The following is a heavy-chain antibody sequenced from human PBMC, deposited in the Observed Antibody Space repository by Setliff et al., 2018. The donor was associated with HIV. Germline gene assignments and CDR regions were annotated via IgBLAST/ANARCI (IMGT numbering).Heavy chain of an antibody. CDR2: INHGGST. J-gene: IGHJ3*02. V-gene: IGHV4-34*01. D-gene: IGHD3-10*01. Sequence: AETLSLTCAVYGGSFSGYYCSWISQPPGKELEWIWEINHGGSTNYNPSLKSRVTISVDTSKNQFSMKLSSVTAADTAVYYCAIVASGFRITMVRVRHAFYIWGQGTMVTVSS. CDR1: GGSFSGYY. CDR3: AIVASGFRITMVRVRHAFYI.